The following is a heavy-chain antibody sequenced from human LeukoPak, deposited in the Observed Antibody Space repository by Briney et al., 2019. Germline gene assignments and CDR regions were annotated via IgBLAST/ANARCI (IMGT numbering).Heavy chain of an antibody. J-gene: IGHJ5*02. CDR1: GGSISSGGYY. CDR2: IYHSGST. V-gene: IGHV4-39*07. D-gene: IGHD4-11*01. Sequence: SETLSLTCTVSGGSISSGGYYWGWIRQPPGKGLEWIGSIYHSGSTYYNPSLKSRVTISVDTSKNQFSLKLSSVTAADTAVYYCARAMTTVTSNWFDPWGQGTLVTVSS. CDR3: ARAMTTVTSNWFDP.